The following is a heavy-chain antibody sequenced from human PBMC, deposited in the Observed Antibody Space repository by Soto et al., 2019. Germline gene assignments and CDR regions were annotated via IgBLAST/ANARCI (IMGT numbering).Heavy chain of an antibody. D-gene: IGHD4-4*01. Sequence: PGGSLRLSCAASGFTFSSYSMNWVSQAPGKGLEWVSSISSSSSYIYYADSVKGRFTISRDNAKNSLYPQMNSLRAEDTAVYYCARAFVDYKLAYWGQGTLVTVPS. CDR3: ARAFVDYKLAY. CDR1: GFTFSSYS. J-gene: IGHJ4*02. V-gene: IGHV3-21*01. CDR2: ISSSSSYI.